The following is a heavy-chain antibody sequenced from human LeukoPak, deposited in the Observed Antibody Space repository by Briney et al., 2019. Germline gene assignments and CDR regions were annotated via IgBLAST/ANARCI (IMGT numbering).Heavy chain of an antibody. CDR2: ISGYNGNT. J-gene: IGHJ5*02. CDR1: GYTFTSYG. V-gene: IGHV1-18*01. CDR3: ARGRRIVVVVAATGGDWFDP. Sequence: ASVKVSCKASGYTFTSYGITWVRQAPGQGLEWMGWISGYNGNTNYAQKLQGRVTMTTDTSTSTAYMELSRLRSDDTAVYYCARGRRIVVVVAATGGDWFDPWGQGTLVTVSS. D-gene: IGHD2-15*01.